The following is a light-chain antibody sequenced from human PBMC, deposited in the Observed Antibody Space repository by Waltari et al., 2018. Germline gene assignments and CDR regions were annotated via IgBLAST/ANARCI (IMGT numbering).Light chain of an antibody. Sequence: IVMIQSPLSLLVTPGEPASISCRSSQRLLHSIGHHFFYWYLQKPGQSPQLLIYWGSNRASGVPDRFSGSGSGTDFTRKISRVEAEDVGVYYCMQGLQTPYTFGQGTKLEIK. J-gene: IGKJ2*01. CDR1: QRLLHSIGHHF. CDR2: WGS. V-gene: IGKV2-28*01. CDR3: MQGLQTPYT.